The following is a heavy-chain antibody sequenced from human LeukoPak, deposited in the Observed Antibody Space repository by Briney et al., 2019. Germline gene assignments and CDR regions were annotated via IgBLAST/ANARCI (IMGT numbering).Heavy chain of an antibody. CDR3: ARGTKWELLGALTD. CDR1: GGSISSYD. V-gene: IGHV4-4*07. D-gene: IGHD1-26*01. J-gene: IGHJ4*02. CDR2: IYTSGST. Sequence: SETLSLTCTVSGGSISSYDWNWIRQPAGKGLEWIGRIYTSGSTNYNPSLKSRVTMSVDTSKRQFSMKLNSVTAADTAVYYCARGTKWELLGALTDWGQGTLVTVSS.